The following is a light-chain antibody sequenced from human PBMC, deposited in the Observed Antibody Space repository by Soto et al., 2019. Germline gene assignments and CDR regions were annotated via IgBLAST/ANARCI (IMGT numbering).Light chain of an antibody. J-gene: IGLJ2*01. CDR3: TSYIHRRTLVV. V-gene: IGLV2-14*01. Sequence: QSALTQPPSASGSPGQSVTISCTGTSSDVGGYKYVSWYQQHPGKAPKLMIYGVTNRPSGVSNRFSGSKSGNTASLTISGLQPEDEADYYCTSYIHRRTLVVFGGGTKLTVL. CDR2: GVT. CDR1: SSDVGGYKY.